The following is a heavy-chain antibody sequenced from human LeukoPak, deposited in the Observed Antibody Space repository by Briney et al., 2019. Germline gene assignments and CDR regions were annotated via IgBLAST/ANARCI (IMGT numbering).Heavy chain of an antibody. CDR3: ARSVWGYSYGRPYYYYGMDV. CDR2: IYYSGST. CDR1: GGSISSGDYY. V-gene: IGHV4-30-4*01. D-gene: IGHD5-18*01. Sequence: SQTLSLTCTVSGGSISSGDYYWSWIRQPPGKGLEWIGYIYYSGSTYYNPSLKSRVTISVDTSKNQFSLKLSSVTAADTAVYYCARSVWGYSYGRPYYYYGMDVWGQGTTVTVSS. J-gene: IGHJ6*02.